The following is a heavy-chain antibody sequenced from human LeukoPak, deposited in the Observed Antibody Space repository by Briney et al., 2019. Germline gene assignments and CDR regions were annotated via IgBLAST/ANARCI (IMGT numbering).Heavy chain of an antibody. V-gene: IGHV4-4*02. CDR2: VHLDGRT. J-gene: IGHJ4*02. CDR3: AREGGFYRPLDY. Sequence: SETLSLTCDVSGGSVISTNWWTWFRQPPGKGLEWIGEVHLDGRTNYNPSLKSRLVMSADLPENHISLKLTSVTAADTAVYYCAREGGFYRPLDYSGQGTLVTVSS. CDR1: GGSVISTNW. D-gene: IGHD6-25*01.